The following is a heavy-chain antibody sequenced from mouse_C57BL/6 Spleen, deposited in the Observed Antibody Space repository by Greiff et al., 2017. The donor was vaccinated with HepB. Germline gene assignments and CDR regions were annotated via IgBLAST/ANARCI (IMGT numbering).Heavy chain of an antibody. CDR3: ARHITTVVAPFDY. CDR1: GYTFTSYW. Sequence: VQLQQPGTELVKPGASVKLSCKASGYTFTSYWMHWVKQRPGQGLEWIGNINPSNGGTNYNEKFKSKATLTVDKSSSTAYMQLSSLTSEDSAVYYCARHITTVVAPFDYWGQGTTLTVSS. CDR2: INPSNGGT. J-gene: IGHJ2*01. V-gene: IGHV1-53*01. D-gene: IGHD1-1*01.